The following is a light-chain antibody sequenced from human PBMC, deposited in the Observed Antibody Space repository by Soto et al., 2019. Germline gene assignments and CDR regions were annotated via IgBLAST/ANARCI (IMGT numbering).Light chain of an antibody. Sequence: EIVMTQSPATLSVSPGERATLSCRASQSVSSSLAWYQHKPGQAPRLLIFCASTRATGIPARFSGSGSGTEFTLTISSLQSEDFALYYCQQYNNYVTFGQGTRLEIK. CDR2: CAS. CDR3: QQYNNYVT. CDR1: QSVSSS. J-gene: IGKJ5*01. V-gene: IGKV3-15*01.